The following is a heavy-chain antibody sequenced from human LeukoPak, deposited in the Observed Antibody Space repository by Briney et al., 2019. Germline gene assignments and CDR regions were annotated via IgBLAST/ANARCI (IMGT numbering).Heavy chain of an antibody. V-gene: IGHV3-33*01. D-gene: IGHD3-22*01. J-gene: IGHJ4*02. CDR1: GFTFSSYG. Sequence: PGRSPRLSCAASGFTFSSYGMHWVRQAPGKGLEWVAVIWYDGSNKYYADSVKGRFTISRDNSKNTLYLQMNSLRAEDTAVYYCAGHYYDSSGYIHWGQGTLVTVSS. CDR3: AGHYYDSSGYIH. CDR2: IWYDGSNK.